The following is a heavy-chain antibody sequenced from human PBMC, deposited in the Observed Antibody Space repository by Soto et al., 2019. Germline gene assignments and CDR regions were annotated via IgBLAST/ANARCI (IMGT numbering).Heavy chain of an antibody. D-gene: IGHD6-13*01. CDR3: ARDPYSSSWYWFDP. V-gene: IGHV4-34*01. Sequence: PSETLSLTCAVYGGSFSGYYWSWIRQPPGKGLEWIGEINHSGSTNYNPSLKSRVTISVDTSKNQFSLKLSSVTAADTAVYYCARDPYSSSWYWFDPWGQGTLVTVSS. J-gene: IGHJ5*02. CDR1: GGSFSGYY. CDR2: INHSGST.